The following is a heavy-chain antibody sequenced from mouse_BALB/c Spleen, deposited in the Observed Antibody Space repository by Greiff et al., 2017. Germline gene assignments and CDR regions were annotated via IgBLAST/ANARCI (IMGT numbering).Heavy chain of an antibody. CDR3: AAGSSYVGYAMDY. J-gene: IGHJ4*01. CDR2: ISSGSSTI. CDR1: GFTFSSFG. D-gene: IGHD1-1*01. V-gene: IGHV5-17*02. Sequence: EVQRVESGGGLVQPGGSRKLSCAASGFTFSSFGMHWVRQAPEKGLEWVAYISSGSSTIYYADTVKGRFTISRDNPKNTLFLQMTSLRSEDTAMYYCAAGSSYVGYAMDYWGQGTSVTVSS.